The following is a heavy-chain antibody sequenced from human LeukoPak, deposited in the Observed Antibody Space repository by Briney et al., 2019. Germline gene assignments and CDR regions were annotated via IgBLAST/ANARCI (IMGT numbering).Heavy chain of an antibody. J-gene: IGHJ4*02. CDR3: ARAPAFGTVDY. CDR1: GFTFSSHW. D-gene: IGHD3-16*01. V-gene: IGHV3-7*01. Sequence: GGSLRLSCAASGFTFSSHWMSWVRQAPGKGLEWVANIKPDGSEKYPVDSVKGRFNVTRDNAKNSLYLQMNRLRDEDSAVYYCARAPAFGTVDYWGQGTLVTVSS. CDR2: IKPDGSEK.